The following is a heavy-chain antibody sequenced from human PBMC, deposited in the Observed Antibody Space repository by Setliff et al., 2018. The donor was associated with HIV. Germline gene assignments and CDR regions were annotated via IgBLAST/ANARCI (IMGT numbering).Heavy chain of an antibody. CDR3: ARNHLNYASGNTKTSGAYYFDS. V-gene: IGHV5-51*01. Sequence: GESLKISCQASGYIFTDYWIGWVRQMPGKGLECMGMIYPGDSDARYNPSFQGQVTISADKSISTAYLQWSSLKASDSAIFYCARNHLNYASGNTKTSGAYYFDSWGQGMLVTVSS. J-gene: IGHJ4*02. CDR2: IYPGDSDA. CDR1: GYIFTDYW. D-gene: IGHD3-10*01.